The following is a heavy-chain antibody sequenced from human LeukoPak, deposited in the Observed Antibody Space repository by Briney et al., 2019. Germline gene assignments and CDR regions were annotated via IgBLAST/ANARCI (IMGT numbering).Heavy chain of an antibody. CDR3: ARVCGSGSYYRLYYYYYYMDV. D-gene: IGHD3-10*01. CDR1: GGTFSSYG. Sequence: GASVKVSCKASGGTFSSYGINWVRQAPGQGLEWMGGIIPIFGTANYAQKFQGRVTITADESTNTAYMELSSLRSEDTAVYYCARVCGSGSYYRLYYYYYYMDVWGKGTTVTISS. CDR2: IIPIFGTA. J-gene: IGHJ6*03. V-gene: IGHV1-69*13.